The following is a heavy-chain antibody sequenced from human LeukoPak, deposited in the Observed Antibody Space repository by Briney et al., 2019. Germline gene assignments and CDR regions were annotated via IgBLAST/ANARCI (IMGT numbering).Heavy chain of an antibody. D-gene: IGHD6-19*01. CDR2: ISFSGGTI. CDR3: AKCSGWFVRGKDYYYYYMDV. CDR1: GFTFSDYY. V-gene: IGHV3-11*01. J-gene: IGHJ6*03. Sequence: PGGSLRLSCAASGFTFSDYYMSWIRQAPGKGLEWVSYISFSGGTIYYADSVQGRFTISRDNAKNSLYLQMNSLRAEDTAVYYCAKCSGWFVRGKDYYYYYMDVWGKGTTVTVSS.